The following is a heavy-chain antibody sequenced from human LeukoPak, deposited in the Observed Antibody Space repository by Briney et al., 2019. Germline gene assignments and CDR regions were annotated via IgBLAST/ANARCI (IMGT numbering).Heavy chain of an antibody. D-gene: IGHD1-26*01. CDR1: VFAFNNYA. V-gene: IGHV3-23*01. Sequence: GGSLRLSCAASVFAFNNYAMTWGRQAPGKGLEWVSNINDNGGQRHYADSVKGRFTISRDNSKNTLFLQMDSLRAEDTAVYYCRKTQWKVGATDYFDYWGQGILVTVSS. CDR2: INDNGGQR. J-gene: IGHJ4*02. CDR3: RKTQWKVGATDYFDY.